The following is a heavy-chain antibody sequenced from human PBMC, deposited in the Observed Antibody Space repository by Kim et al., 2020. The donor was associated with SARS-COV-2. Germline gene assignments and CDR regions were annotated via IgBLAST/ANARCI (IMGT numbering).Heavy chain of an antibody. D-gene: IGHD2-21*02. V-gene: IGHV4-34*01. CDR2: INHSGST. Sequence: SETLSLTCAVYGGSFSGYYWSWIRQPPGKGLEWIGEINHSGSTNYNPSLKSRVTISVDTSKNQFSLKLSSVTAADTAVYYCARGPRIVVVTAIHLAQRPFDYWGQGTLVTVSS. CDR3: ARGPRIVVVTAIHLAQRPFDY. CDR1: GGSFSGYY. J-gene: IGHJ4*02.